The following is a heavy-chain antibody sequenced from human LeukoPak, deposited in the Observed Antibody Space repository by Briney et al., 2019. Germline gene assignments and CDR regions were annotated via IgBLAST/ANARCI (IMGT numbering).Heavy chain of an antibody. CDR1: GFTFGDYA. D-gene: IGHD2-21*02. J-gene: IGHJ3*02. V-gene: IGHV3-49*03. CDR2: IRSKAYGGTT. Sequence: GGSLRLSCTASGFTFGDYAMSWFRQAPGKGLEWVGFIRSKAYGGTTEYAASVKSRFTISRYDSKSIAYLQMNSLKTEDTAVYYCTRCKLAYCGGDCYSGSCAFDIWGQGTMVTVSS. CDR3: TRCKLAYCGGDCYSGSCAFDI.